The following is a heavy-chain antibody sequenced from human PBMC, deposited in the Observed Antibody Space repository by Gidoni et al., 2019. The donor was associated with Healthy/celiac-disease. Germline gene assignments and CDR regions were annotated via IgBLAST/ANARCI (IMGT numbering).Heavy chain of an antibody. CDR3: ARDVGITMVQGVPRKRERFGGMDV. J-gene: IGHJ6*02. Sequence: QVQLQESGPGLVKPSETLSLTCTVSGGPVSSGSYYWSWIRQPPGKGLEWIGYIYYSGSTNYNPSLKSRVTISVDTSKNQFSLKLSSVTAADTAVYYCARDVGITMVQGVPRKRERFGGMDVWGQGTTVTVSS. CDR1: GGPVSSGSYY. CDR2: IYYSGST. D-gene: IGHD3-10*01. V-gene: IGHV4-61*01.